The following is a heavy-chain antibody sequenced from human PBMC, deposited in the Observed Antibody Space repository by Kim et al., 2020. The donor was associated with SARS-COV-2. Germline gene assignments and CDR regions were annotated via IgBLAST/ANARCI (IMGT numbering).Heavy chain of an antibody. V-gene: IGHV4-59*13. CDR3: ARGTGYSSTWSGYYFDY. J-gene: IGHJ4*02. D-gene: IGHD6-19*01. CDR1: VGSITNYY. CDR2: IYYSGST. Sequence: SETLSLTCTVSVGSITNYYWAWIRQPPGKGLEYIGYIYYSGSTNYSPSLKSRVTISLDTSKNQFSLRLTSVTAADTAVYYCARGTGYSSTWSGYYFDYWGQGTLVTASS.